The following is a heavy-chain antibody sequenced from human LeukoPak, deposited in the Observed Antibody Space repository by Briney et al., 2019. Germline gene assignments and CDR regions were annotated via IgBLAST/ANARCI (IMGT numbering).Heavy chain of an antibody. J-gene: IGHJ6*03. V-gene: IGHV3-9*01. CDR2: ITWDSGSI. CDR3: AKVGYDFWSGYPRAYYYMDV. Sequence: PGRSLRLSCAASGFTFDDYAMHWVRQAPGKGLEWVSGITWDSGSIGYADSVKGRFTISRDNSKNTLYLQMNSLRAEDTAVYYCAKVGYDFWSGYPRAYYYMDVWGKGTTVTVSS. CDR1: GFTFDDYA. D-gene: IGHD3-3*01.